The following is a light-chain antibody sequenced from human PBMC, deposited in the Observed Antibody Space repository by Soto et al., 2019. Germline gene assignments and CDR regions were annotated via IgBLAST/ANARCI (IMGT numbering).Light chain of an antibody. CDR1: TSNIGSNY. V-gene: IGLV1-47*02. Sequence: SIRSHPPTALGYLGDGAAFSYTGSTSNIGSNYVYWYQQLPGTAPKLLIYSNNQRPSGVPDRFSGSKSGTSASLAISGLRSYDEADYFIATWDDSLNGFYVFGTDPKVTDL. CDR3: ATWDDSLNGFYV. J-gene: IGLJ1*01. CDR2: SNN.